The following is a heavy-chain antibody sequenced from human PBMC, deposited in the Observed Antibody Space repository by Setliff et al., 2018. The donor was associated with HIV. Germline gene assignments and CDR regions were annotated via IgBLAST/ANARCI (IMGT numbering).Heavy chain of an antibody. CDR2: IDHGGST. V-gene: IGHV4-34*01. J-gene: IGHJ4*02. CDR3: ARGNNDLESFDY. CDR1: GGSFTTYY. D-gene: IGHD3-3*01. Sequence: SETLSLTCGVYGGSFTTYYWTWIRQPPGKGLERIGEIDHGGSTRYNPSLKSRVTMSVDTSKNQFSLKLTSVTASDTAVYYCARGNNDLESFDYWGQGALVTVSS.